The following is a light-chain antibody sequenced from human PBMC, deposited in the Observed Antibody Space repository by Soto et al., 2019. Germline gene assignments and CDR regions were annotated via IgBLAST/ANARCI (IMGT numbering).Light chain of an antibody. CDR3: QQYGNSFVG. Sequence: EIVLTQSPDTLSLSPGERASLSCRASQIVSSSSLAWYQQKPGQAPGLLMYGASSRATGIPDRFSGSGSGTDFTLIISRLEPEDFAVYYCQQYGNSFVGFGQGTKVDIK. J-gene: IGKJ1*01. V-gene: IGKV3-20*01. CDR1: QIVSSSS. CDR2: GAS.